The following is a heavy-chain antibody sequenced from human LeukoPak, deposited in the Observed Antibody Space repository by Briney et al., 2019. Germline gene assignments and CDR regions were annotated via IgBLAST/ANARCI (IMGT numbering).Heavy chain of an antibody. D-gene: IGHD5-18*01. CDR2: ISYDGNSE. V-gene: IGHV3-30*09. CDR3: ARPGDSPFDH. Sequence: GGSLRLSCTVSGFTFSGSSMHWLRQAPGQGLEWVATISYDGNSEYYRDSVKGRFAVSRVNSKNTLNLQMQSLRHEDTAVYFCARPGDSPFDHWGQGTLVTVSS. CDR1: GFTFSGSS. J-gene: IGHJ4*02.